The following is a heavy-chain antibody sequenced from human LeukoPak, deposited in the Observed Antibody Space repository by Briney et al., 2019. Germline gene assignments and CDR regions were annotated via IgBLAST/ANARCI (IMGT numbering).Heavy chain of an antibody. CDR3: ARDDDTSSHYSLFQY. Sequence: GGSLRLSCAASGFTLTKYGMHWFRQAPGKGLEWVAVLWAHGRSEYYADSVKGRFSISRDTSRSTVHLQMNSLRAEDTAVYYCARDDDTSSHYSLFQYWGQGTRVTVSS. D-gene: IGHD3-22*01. J-gene: IGHJ4*02. V-gene: IGHV3-33*01. CDR2: LWAHGRSE. CDR1: GFTLTKYG.